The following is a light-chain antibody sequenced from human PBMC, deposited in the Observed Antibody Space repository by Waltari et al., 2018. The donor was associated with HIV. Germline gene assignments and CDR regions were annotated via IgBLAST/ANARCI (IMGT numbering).Light chain of an antibody. CDR2: AGT. CDR1: TINYDS. CDR3: SSYAASGSVI. V-gene: IGLV2-14*03. Sequence: QSALTQPASVSGSPGQSVTISCTGPTINYDSVSWYQQHPAKAPKLIIFAGTYRLSGISTLFSASKSGNPASLTISWRQAEDEAHYYCSSYAASGSVIFGGGTNLTVL. J-gene: IGLJ2*01.